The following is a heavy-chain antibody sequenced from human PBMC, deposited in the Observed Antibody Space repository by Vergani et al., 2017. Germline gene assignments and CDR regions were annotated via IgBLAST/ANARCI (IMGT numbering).Heavy chain of an antibody. CDR1: GGSISSSNW. CDR3: ARALKLRYSPFGDYYYYGMDV. J-gene: IGHJ6*02. CDR2: IYHSGST. Sequence: QVQLQESGPGLVKPPGTLSLTCAVSGGSISSSNWWSWVRQPPGKGLQWIGEIYHSGSTNYNPSLKSRVTISVDKSKNQFSLKLSSLTAADTAVYYCARALKLRYSPFGDYYYYGMDVWGQGTTVTVSS. D-gene: IGHD3-9*01. V-gene: IGHV4-4*03.